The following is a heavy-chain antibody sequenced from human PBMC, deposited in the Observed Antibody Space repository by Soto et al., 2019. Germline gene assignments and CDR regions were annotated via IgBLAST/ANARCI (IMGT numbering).Heavy chain of an antibody. Sequence: QVQLVQSGAEVKKPGYSVKVSCKASGGTFSSYSINWVRQAPGQGLEWMGEIIPIFGTANYAQKFQGRVTITADESTSTAYMELSSLRSEDTAVYYCARDGGRHSGGIDYCGQGTLVTVSS. CDR2: IIPIFGTA. V-gene: IGHV1-69*01. D-gene: IGHD1-26*01. CDR1: GGTFSSYS. J-gene: IGHJ4*02. CDR3: ARDGGRHSGGIDY.